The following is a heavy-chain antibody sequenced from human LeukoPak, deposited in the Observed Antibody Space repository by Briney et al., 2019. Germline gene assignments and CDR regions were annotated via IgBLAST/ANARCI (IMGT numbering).Heavy chain of an antibody. J-gene: IGHJ4*02. CDR3: ARDYVDDIPMIKDY. CDR1: GYTFTSYH. Sequence: ASVKVSCKASGYTFTSYHMHWVRQAPGQGLEWMGKINLSGGSTTYAQKFQGRVTMTRDTSTSTVYMELSSLRSEGTAVYYCARDYVDDIPMIKDYWGQGTLVTVSS. D-gene: IGHD2-8*01. V-gene: IGHV1-46*01. CDR2: INLSGGST.